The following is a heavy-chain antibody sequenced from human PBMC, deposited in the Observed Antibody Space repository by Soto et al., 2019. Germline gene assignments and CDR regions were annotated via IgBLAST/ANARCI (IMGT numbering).Heavy chain of an antibody. CDR3: ARGGVIVVGLDV. Sequence: EVQLVESGGGLVQPGGSLRLSCAGTGFTFSTYWXXWXRQAPGKGLEWVSRIKTDGTITGYADSVKGRFTISRDNAKNTLYLQMNSLRAEDTAVYYCARGGVIVVGLDVWGQGTTVTVSS. J-gene: IGHJ6*02. V-gene: IGHV3-74*01. CDR1: GFTFSTYW. CDR2: IKTDGTIT. D-gene: IGHD3-22*01.